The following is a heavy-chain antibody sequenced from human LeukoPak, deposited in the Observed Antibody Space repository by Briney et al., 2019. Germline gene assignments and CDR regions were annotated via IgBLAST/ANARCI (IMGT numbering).Heavy chain of an antibody. V-gene: IGHV4-39*01. CDR1: GGSISSCGYY. CDR3: ANTRWLQFNHDAFDI. CDR2: SPYSEVT. Sequence: SETLSLTCTVSGGSISSCGYYWGWIRQPPGKGLPIIVRSPYSEVTKNNPSLMSRVAISVDTSKNQFSLKLSSVTAADTAVYYCANTRWLQFNHDAFDIWGQGTMVTVSS. J-gene: IGHJ3*02. D-gene: IGHD5-24*01.